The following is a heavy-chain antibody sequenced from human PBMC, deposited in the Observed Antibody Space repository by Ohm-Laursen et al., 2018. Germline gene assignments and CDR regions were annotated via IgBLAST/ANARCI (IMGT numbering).Heavy chain of an antibody. CDR3: ARPAAAGSFDY. Sequence: SLRLSCSASGFTVSSSYMGWVRQAPGKGLEWVSVIYSSGNTYYADSVKGRFTISRDNSKNTLYLQMNSLRAEDTAVYYCARPAAAGSFDYWGQGTLVTVSS. V-gene: IGHV3-53*01. J-gene: IGHJ4*02. CDR1: GFTVSSSY. D-gene: IGHD6-13*01. CDR2: IYSSGNT.